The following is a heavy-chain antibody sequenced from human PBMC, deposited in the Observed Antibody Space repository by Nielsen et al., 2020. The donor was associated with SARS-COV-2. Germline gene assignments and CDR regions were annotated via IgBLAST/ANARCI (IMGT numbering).Heavy chain of an antibody. V-gene: IGHV4-4*02. CDR1: GVSFSSSFW. CDR3: ARGDLVVVPSPILGLGPFFYYFYLDV. CDR2: VSHSGSI. D-gene: IGHD2-2*01. Sequence: SETLSLTCAVSGVSFSSSFWWTWVRQSPGKGLEWIGEVSHSGSINYNPSLKSRVTLSMDKSKRQFTLRLTSVSAADTAVYFCARGDLVVVPSPILGLGPFFYYFYLDVWGKGTTVIVSS. J-gene: IGHJ6*03.